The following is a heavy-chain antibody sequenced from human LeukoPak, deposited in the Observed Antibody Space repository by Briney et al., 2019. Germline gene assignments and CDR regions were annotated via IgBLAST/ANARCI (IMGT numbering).Heavy chain of an antibody. D-gene: IGHD1-26*01. CDR3: ARAQGVGAMRGYYYYYYMDV. CDR2: IYSCGST. J-gene: IGHJ6*03. Sequence: ASETLSLTCTVSGDSISSYDGRWIREPAGKGLEGIGRIYSCGSTNYNPSRKSRVTMSVDTSKNHFAQKLSPVTAADTAVYYCARAQGVGAMRGYYYYYYMDVWGKGTTVTVSS. V-gene: IGHV4-4*07. CDR1: GDSISSYD.